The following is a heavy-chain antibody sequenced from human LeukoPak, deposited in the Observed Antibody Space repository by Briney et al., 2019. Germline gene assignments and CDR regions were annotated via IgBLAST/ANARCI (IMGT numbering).Heavy chain of an antibody. Sequence: GGSLRLSCAASGFTFSSYSMNWVRQAPGKGLEWVSSISSSSSYIYYADSVKGRFTNSRDNAKNSLYLQMNSLRAEDMALYYCAKGIALEVSDAFDIWGQGTMVTVSS. CDR1: GFTFSSYS. D-gene: IGHD1-1*01. V-gene: IGHV3-21*04. CDR3: AKGIALEVSDAFDI. CDR2: ISSSSSYI. J-gene: IGHJ3*02.